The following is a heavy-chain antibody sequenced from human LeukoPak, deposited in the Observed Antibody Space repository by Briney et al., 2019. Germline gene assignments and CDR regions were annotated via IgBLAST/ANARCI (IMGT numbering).Heavy chain of an antibody. CDR3: ARADEYSSSSGDY. D-gene: IGHD6-6*01. Sequence: PGGSLRLSCAASGFTVSSNYMSWIRQAPGKGLEWVSYISSSGSTIYYADSVKGRFTISRDNAKNSLYLQMNSLRAEDTAVYYCARADEYSSSSGDYWGQGTLVTVSS. CDR1: GFTVSSNY. J-gene: IGHJ4*02. V-gene: IGHV3-11*01. CDR2: ISSSGSTI.